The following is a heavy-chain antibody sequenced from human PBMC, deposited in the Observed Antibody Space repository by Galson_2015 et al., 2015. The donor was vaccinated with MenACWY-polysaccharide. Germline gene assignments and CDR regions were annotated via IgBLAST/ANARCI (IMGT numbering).Heavy chain of an antibody. V-gene: IGHV1-8*01. CDR2: MNPNSDNT. CDR3: ARGGKYYYDSSGYLNWFDP. Sequence: SVKVSCKASGYSFSSYDINWGRQTTGQGLEWMGWMNPNSDNTGYAQKFQGRVTMTRNTSISIAYMELSSLRSEDTAVYYCARGGKYYYDSSGYLNWFDPWGQGTLVTVSS. J-gene: IGHJ5*02. CDR1: GYSFSSYD. D-gene: IGHD3-22*01.